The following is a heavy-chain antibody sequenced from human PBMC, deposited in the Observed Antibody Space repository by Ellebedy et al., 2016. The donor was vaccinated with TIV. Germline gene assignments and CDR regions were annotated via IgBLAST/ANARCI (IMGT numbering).Heavy chain of an antibody. Sequence: SETLSLXXTVSGYSISSGYYWGWIRQPPGKGLEWIGSIYHSGSTYYNPSLKSRVTISVDTSKNQFSLKLSSVTAADTAVYYCARDPFDCSSTSCLGYWGQGTLVTVSS. D-gene: IGHD2-2*01. V-gene: IGHV4-38-2*02. CDR2: IYHSGST. J-gene: IGHJ4*02. CDR1: GYSISSGYY. CDR3: ARDPFDCSSTSCLGY.